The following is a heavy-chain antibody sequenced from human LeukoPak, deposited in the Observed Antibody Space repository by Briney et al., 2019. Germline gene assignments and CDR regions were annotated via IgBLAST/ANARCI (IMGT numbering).Heavy chain of an antibody. CDR3: ASVPRGAFDI. J-gene: IGHJ3*02. D-gene: IGHD3-10*01. Sequence: GGSLRLSCAASGFTVSSNYMSWVRQAPGKGLEWVSVIYSGGSTYYADSVKGRFTISRDNSKNTLNLQMNSLRAEDTAVYYCASVPRGAFDIWGQGTMVTVSS. V-gene: IGHV3-53*01. CDR2: IYSGGST. CDR1: GFTVSSNY.